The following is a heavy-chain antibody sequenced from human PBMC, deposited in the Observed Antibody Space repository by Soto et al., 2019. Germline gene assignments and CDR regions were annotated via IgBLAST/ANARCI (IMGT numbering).Heavy chain of an antibody. CDR3: ARDPAP. CDR2: IYNSGST. CDR1: GGSISSGGYY. V-gene: IGHV4-31*03. J-gene: IGHJ5*02. Sequence: QVQLQESGPGLVKPSQTLSLTCTVSGGSISSGGYYWSWIRHHPGKGLEWIGYIYNSGSTYYNPSLQSRVTISADPSKNQFSLRLRSVTAADAAVYYCARDPAPWGQGTLVTVSS.